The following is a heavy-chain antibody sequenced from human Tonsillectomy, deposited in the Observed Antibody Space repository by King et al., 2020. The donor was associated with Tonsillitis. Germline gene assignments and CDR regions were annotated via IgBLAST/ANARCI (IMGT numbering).Heavy chain of an antibody. CDR2: IYHSGST. D-gene: IGHD6-13*01. J-gene: IGHJ3*02. Sequence: QLQESGPGLVKPSETLSLTCAVSGYSISSGYYWGWIRQPPGKGLEWIGSIYHSGSTYYNPSLNSRGTISVDTSRNQFSLKLRSVTAADTAIYYCARDAHSSSFYDDFDIWGQGTMVTVSS. CDR1: GYSISSGYY. V-gene: IGHV4-38-2*02. CDR3: ARDAHSSSFYDDFDI.